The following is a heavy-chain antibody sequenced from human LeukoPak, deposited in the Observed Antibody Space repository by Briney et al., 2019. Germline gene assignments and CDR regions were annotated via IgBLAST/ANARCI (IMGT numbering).Heavy chain of an antibody. J-gene: IGHJ4*02. CDR3: AKEGARGPYYYDSSGYFDY. CDR1: GFTFSNYA. CDR2: IGASGGKT. Sequence: GGSLRLSCAASGFTFSNYAINWVRQAPGKGLEWVSIIGASGGKTFYADSVEGRFTISRDNSKNTLYLQMNSLRAEDTAVYYCAKEGARGPYYYDSSGYFDYWGQGTLVTVSS. V-gene: IGHV3-23*01. D-gene: IGHD3-22*01.